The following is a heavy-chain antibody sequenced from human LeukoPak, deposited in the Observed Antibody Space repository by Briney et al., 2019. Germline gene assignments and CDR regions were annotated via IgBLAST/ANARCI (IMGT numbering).Heavy chain of an antibody. V-gene: IGHV1-24*01. Sequence: ASVNVSCKISGFGLSVLSIYWMRQAPGKGLEWVGGIRPETGEPIFAQKFRGRVTITEDTFTDTGYLELRGLTSEDTAVYYCSTDSGRSYFYFDFWGQGTLVTVSS. CDR2: IRPETGEP. D-gene: IGHD3-10*01. CDR1: GFGLSVLS. CDR3: STDSGRSYFYFDF. J-gene: IGHJ4*02.